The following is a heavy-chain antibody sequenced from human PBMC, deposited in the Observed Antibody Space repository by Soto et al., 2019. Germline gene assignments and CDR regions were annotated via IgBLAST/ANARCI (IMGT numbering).Heavy chain of an antibody. D-gene: IGHD4-17*01. CDR3: AISTVTMDYYYYGMDV. J-gene: IGHJ6*02. CDR1: GYSFTSYW. Sequence: SGESLKISCKGSGYSFTSYWISWVRQMPGKGLEWMGRIDPSDSYTNYSPSFQGHVTISADKSISTAYLQWSSLKASDTAMYYCAISTVTMDYYYYGMDVWGQGTTVTVSS. CDR2: IDPSDSYT. V-gene: IGHV5-10-1*01.